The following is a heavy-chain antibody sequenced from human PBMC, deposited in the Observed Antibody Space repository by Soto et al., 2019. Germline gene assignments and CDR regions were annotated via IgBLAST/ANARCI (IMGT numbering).Heavy chain of an antibody. CDR1: GFTFSSYS. V-gene: IGHV3-21*01. CDR2: ISSSSSYI. Sequence: EVQLVESGGGLVKPGGSLRLSCAATGFTFSSYSMNWVRQAPGKGLEWVSSISSSSSYIYYADSVKGRFTISRDNAKNSLYLQMNSLRAEDTAVYYCARDILPFTTGTTTDYWGQGTLVTVSS. CDR3: ARDILPFTTGTTTDY. D-gene: IGHD1-1*01. J-gene: IGHJ4*02.